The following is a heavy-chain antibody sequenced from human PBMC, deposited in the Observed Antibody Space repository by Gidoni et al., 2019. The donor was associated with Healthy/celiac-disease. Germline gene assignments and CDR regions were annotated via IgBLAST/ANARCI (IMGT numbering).Heavy chain of an antibody. CDR1: GGSIRSSSYY. Sequence: QLQLQESGPGLVKPSETLSLTCPVSGGSIRSSSYYWGWIRQPPGKGLEWIGSIYYSGSTYYNPSLKSRVTIAVDTSKNQFSLKLSSVTAADTAVYYCARHLSDNMGGGYLDYWGQGTLVTVSS. V-gene: IGHV4-39*01. CDR3: ARHLSDNMGGGYLDY. D-gene: IGHD2-15*01. J-gene: IGHJ4*02. CDR2: IYYSGST.